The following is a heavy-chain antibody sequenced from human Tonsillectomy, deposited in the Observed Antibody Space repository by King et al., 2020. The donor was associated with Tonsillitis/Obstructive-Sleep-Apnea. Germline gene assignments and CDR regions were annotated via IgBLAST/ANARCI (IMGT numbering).Heavy chain of an antibody. CDR3: ARQARVLEYYFDY. J-gene: IGHJ4*02. V-gene: IGHV4-59*08. CDR1: GGSISSYY. D-gene: IGHD3-3*01. CDR2: VYYSGST. Sequence: VQLQESGPGLVKPSETLSLTCTVSGGSISSYYWTWIRQPPGKGLEWIGFVYYSGSTNYIPSLKSRVTISIDTSKNQFSLKLSSVTAADTAVYYCARQARVLEYYFDYWGQGTLVTVSS.